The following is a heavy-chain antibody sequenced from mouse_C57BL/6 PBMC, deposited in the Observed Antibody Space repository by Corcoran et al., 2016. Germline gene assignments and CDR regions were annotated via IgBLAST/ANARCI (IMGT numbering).Heavy chain of an antibody. Sequence: EVQLQQSGPVLVKPGASVKMTCKASGYTFTDYYMNWVKQCHGKGLEWLGVINPYNGGTSYNQKFKGKATLTVDKSSRTAYMELNSLTSEDSAVYYCARGDSTGTEYAMDYWGQGTSVTVSS. CDR1: GYTFTDYY. V-gene: IGHV1-19*01. J-gene: IGHJ4*01. CDR2: INPYNGGT. D-gene: IGHD4-1*01. CDR3: ARGDSTGTEYAMDY.